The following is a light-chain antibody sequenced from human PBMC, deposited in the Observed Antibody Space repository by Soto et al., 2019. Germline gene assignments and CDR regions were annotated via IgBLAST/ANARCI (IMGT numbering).Light chain of an antibody. CDR1: SSDIGTYNH. Sequence: QSVLTQPASVSGSPGQSIAISCAGTSSDIGTYNHVSWYQQHPGKAPQLIIYEDINRPSGLSSRFSGSKSGNTASLTISWLQAEAEADYFCCSYTTSSTLVCGTGTKVTVL. CDR2: EDI. J-gene: IGLJ1*01. CDR3: CSYTTSSTLV. V-gene: IGLV2-14*01.